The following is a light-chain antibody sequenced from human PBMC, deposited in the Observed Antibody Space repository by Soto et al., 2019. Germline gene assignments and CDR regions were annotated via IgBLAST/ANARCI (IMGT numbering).Light chain of an antibody. CDR2: MGS. V-gene: IGKV2-28*01. CDR1: QSLLDSDGYKY. CDR3: MQALQTGYT. J-gene: IGKJ2*01. Sequence: DIVMTQSPISLPVSPGEPASISCRSSQSLLDSDGYKYLDWYLQKPGQSPQLLIYMGSNRATGVTERFSGSGSGTDFTLQISRVEAEDVGVYYCMQALQTGYTFGQGTRLEIK.